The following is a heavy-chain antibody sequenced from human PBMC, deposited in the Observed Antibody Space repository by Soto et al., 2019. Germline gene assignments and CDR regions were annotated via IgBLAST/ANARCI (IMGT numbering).Heavy chain of an antibody. V-gene: IGHV1-18*04. Sequence: QVQLVQSGAEVKKPGASVKVSCKASGYTFTTYGITWVRQAPGQGLECMGWISAYSGNTNYAQKLQGRLTVTTDTSTNTAYMDLRRLRSDDTAVYYCARVVKAGDYGDYGRYYFDYWGHGTLVTVSS. J-gene: IGHJ4*01. CDR1: GYTFTTYG. CDR2: ISAYSGNT. D-gene: IGHD4-17*01. CDR3: ARVVKAGDYGDYGRYYFDY.